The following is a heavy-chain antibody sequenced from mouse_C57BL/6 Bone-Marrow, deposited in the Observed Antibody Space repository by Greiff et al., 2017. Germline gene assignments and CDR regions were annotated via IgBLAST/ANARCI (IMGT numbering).Heavy chain of an antibody. Sequence: QVQLQQSGAELARPGASVKLSCKASGYTFTSYGISWVKQRTGQGLEWIGEIYPRSGNTYYNEKFKGKATLTADKSSSTAYMELRSLTSEDSAVDCCARDAYYSNDDAMDYWGQGTAVTVSS. CDR2: IYPRSGNT. D-gene: IGHD2-5*01. CDR1: GYTFTSYG. V-gene: IGHV1-81*01. J-gene: IGHJ4*01. CDR3: ARDAYYSNDDAMDY.